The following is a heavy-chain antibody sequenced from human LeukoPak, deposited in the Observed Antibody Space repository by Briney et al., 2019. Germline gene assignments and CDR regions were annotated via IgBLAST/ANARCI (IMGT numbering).Heavy chain of an antibody. CDR2: INSDGSSR. CDR3: ARDLITMVRGVVHYYYYGMDV. V-gene: IGHV3-74*01. D-gene: IGHD3-10*01. J-gene: IGHJ6*02. Sequence: GGSLRLSCGASGFTFSNYWMHWVRQAPGKGLVWVSRINSDGSSRNYADSVKGRFTISRDNAKNTLYLQMNSLRAEDTAVYYCARDLITMVRGVVHYYYYGMDVWGQGATVTVSS. CDR1: GFTFSNYW.